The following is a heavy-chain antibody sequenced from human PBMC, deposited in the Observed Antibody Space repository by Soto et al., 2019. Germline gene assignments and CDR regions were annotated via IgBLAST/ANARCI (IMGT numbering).Heavy chain of an antibody. CDR3: ARGGASSKWFAP. Sequence: PSETLSLTCTVSGGSITSGGSFWSWIRQHPEKGPEWIAFIGYSGATSYNPSLASRVTISADTYKSQFSLNLRSVTAADTAVYYCARGGASSKWFAPWGQGTLVTVSS. CDR1: GGSITSGGSF. J-gene: IGHJ5*02. D-gene: IGHD2-15*01. CDR2: IGYSGAT. V-gene: IGHV4-31*03.